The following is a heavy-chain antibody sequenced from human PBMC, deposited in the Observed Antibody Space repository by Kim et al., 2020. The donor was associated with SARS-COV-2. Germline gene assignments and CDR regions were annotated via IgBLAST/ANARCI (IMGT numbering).Heavy chain of an antibody. Sequence: GGSLRLSCAASGFIVSSNYMSWVRQAPGKGLEWVSVIYSGGSTYYADSVKGRFIISRDNSKNMLYLQMNSLRAEDTAVYYCARDATDYGDYWSGYYYGMDVWGQGTTVTVSS. J-gene: IGHJ6*02. CDR2: IYSGGST. D-gene: IGHD4-17*01. V-gene: IGHV3-66*01. CDR3: ARDATDYGDYWSGYYYGMDV. CDR1: GFIVSSNY.